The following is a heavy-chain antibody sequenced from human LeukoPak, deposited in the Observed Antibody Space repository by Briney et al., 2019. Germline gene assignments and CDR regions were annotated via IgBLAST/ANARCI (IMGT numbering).Heavy chain of an antibody. V-gene: IGHV4-34*01. CDR2: INHSGST. CDR1: GGSFSGYY. J-gene: IGHJ5*02. Sequence: KPSETLSLTCAVYGGSFSGYYWSWIRQPPGKGLEWIGEINHSGSTNYNPSLKSRVTISVDTSKNQFSLKLSSVTAADTAVYYCARLNCSGGSCYSVDHWGQGTLVTVSS. D-gene: IGHD2-15*01. CDR3: ARLNCSGGSCYSVDH.